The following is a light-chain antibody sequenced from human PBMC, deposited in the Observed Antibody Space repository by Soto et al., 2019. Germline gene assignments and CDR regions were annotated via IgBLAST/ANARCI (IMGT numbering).Light chain of an antibody. CDR1: RNDVGSYNS. V-gene: IGLV2-14*01. CDR2: EVT. CDR3: SSYTTSSTDV. J-gene: IGLJ1*01. Sequence: QSVLTQPASVSGSPGQSITISCTGTRNDVGSYNSVSWYQQHPGKAPKLMIYEVTNRPSGVSNRFSASKSGNTASLTISGLQAEDEAGYYCSSYTTSSTDVFGTGTKVTVL.